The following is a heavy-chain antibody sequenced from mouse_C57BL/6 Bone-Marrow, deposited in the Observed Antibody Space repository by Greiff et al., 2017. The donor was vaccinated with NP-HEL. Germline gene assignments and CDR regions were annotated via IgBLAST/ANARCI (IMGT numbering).Heavy chain of an antibody. CDR2: ISSGSSTI. Sequence: EVKLVESGGGLVKPGGSLKLSCAASGFTFSDYGMHWVRQAPEKGLEWVAYISSGSSTIYYADTVKGRFTISRDNAKKTLFLQMTSLRSEDTAMYYCARTDYYGSSWNWYFDVWGTGTTVTVSS. J-gene: IGHJ1*03. V-gene: IGHV5-17*01. CDR1: GFTFSDYG. D-gene: IGHD1-1*01. CDR3: ARTDYYGSSWNWYFDV.